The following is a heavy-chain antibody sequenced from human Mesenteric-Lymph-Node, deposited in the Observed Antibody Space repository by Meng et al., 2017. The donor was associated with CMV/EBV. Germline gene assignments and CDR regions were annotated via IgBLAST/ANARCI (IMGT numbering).Heavy chain of an antibody. V-gene: IGHV4-39*07. Sequence: SETLSLTCTVSGDSITNSGFYWGWIRQPPGKGLEWIGTIYSSGRTYYNPSLKSRVAISVDPSKNQFSLRLTSVTAADTAVYYCARVAIVVVPASLLWTYYFDHGGQGTLVTVSS. CDR1: GDSITNSGFY. J-gene: IGHJ4*02. CDR3: ARVAIVVVPASLLWTYYFDH. CDR2: IYSSGRT. D-gene: IGHD2-2*01.